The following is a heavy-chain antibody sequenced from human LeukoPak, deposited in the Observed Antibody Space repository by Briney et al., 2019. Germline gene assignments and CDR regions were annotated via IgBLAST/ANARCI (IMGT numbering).Heavy chain of an antibody. J-gene: IGHJ4*02. D-gene: IGHD3-22*01. CDR3: ARVEGYDSSGYYYGY. Sequence: ASVKVSCKASGYTFTTYYMHWVRQAPGQGLEWMGIINPSGGSTSYAQKFQGRVTMTRDTSTSTVYMELSSLRSEDTAVYHCARVEGYDSSGYYYGYWGQGTLVTVSS. V-gene: IGHV1-46*01. CDR2: INPSGGST. CDR1: GYTFTTYY.